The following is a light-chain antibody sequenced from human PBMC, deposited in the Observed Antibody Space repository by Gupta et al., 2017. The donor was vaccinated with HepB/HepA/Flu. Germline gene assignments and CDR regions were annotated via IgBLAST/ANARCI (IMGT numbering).Light chain of an antibody. CDR3: QAWDREVV. CDR2: RDT. V-gene: IGLV3-1*01. Sequence: SYELTQPPSVSVSPGQTASITCSGNKLGDKHAYWYQQKPGQSPVLVIYRDTKRPSGIPERFSGSNSGNTATLTISGTQAMNEADYYCQAWDREVVFGGGTKLTVL. J-gene: IGLJ2*01. CDR1: KLGDKH.